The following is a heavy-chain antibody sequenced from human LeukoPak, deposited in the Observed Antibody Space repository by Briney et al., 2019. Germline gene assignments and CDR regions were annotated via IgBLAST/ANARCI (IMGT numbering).Heavy chain of an antibody. V-gene: IGHV3-30*02. CDR3: AKDSDTSGYYYLFDY. D-gene: IGHD3-22*01. Sequence: GGSLRLSCAASGFTFSSYGMHWVRQAPGKGLEWVAFIRYDGSNKYYADSVKGRFTISRDNSKNTLYLQMNSLRAEDTAVYYCAKDSDTSGYYYLFDYWGQGTLVTVSS. CDR1: GFTFSSYG. CDR2: IRYDGSNK. J-gene: IGHJ4*02.